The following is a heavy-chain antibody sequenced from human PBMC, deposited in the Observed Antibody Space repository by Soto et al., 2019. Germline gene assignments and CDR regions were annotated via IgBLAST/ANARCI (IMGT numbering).Heavy chain of an antibody. J-gene: IGHJ4*02. D-gene: IGHD2-8*01. CDR2: ISGSGGST. CDR1: GFTFSSYA. CDR3: AKDDCSNGVCHVDY. V-gene: IGHV3-23*01. Sequence: VGSLRLSCAASGFTFSSYAMSWVRQAPGKGLEWVSAISGSGGSTYYADSVKGRFTISRDNSKNTLYLQMNSLRAEDTAVYYCAKDDCSNGVCHVDYWGQGTLVTVSS.